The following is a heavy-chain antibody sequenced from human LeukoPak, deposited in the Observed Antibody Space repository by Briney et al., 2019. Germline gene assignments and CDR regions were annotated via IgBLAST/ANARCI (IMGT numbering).Heavy chain of an antibody. CDR1: GGSISSYY. D-gene: IGHD5-24*01. Sequence: SETLSLTCTVSGGSISSYYWSWIRQPPGKGLEWIGYIYYSGSTNYNPSLKSRVTISVDTSKNQFSLKLSSVTAADTAVYCCASLAGGDGSNLGAYFDYWGQGTLVTVSS. CDR2: IYYSGST. CDR3: ASLAGGDGSNLGAYFDY. J-gene: IGHJ4*02. V-gene: IGHV4-59*01.